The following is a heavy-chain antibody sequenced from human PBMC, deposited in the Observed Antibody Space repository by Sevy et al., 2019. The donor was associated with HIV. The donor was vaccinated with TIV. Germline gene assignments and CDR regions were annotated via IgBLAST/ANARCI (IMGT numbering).Heavy chain of an antibody. J-gene: IGHJ4*02. CDR2: ISSDGSNK. CDR3: AREGDDLAFDY. D-gene: IGHD3-16*01. V-gene: IGHV3-30-3*01. CDR1: GFTFSTSA. Sequence: GGSLRLSCAASGFTFSTSAMHWVRQAPGKGLELVAVISSDGSNKYHADSVKGRFTISRDNSKNTLYLQMNSLRPEDTAVYYCAREGDDLAFDYWGQGTLVTVSS.